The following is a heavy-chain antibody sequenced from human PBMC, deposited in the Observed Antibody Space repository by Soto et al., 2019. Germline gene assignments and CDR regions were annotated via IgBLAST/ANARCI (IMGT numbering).Heavy chain of an antibody. CDR1: GGSISSYY. V-gene: IGHV4-59*01. CDR2: IYYSGST. Sequence: SETLSLTCTVSGGSISSYYWSWIRQPPGKGLEWIGYIYYSGSTNYNPSLKSRVTISVDTSKNQFSLKLSSVTAADTAVYYCARGPTDPPFDYWGQGTLVTVSS. J-gene: IGHJ4*02. CDR3: ARGPTDPPFDY.